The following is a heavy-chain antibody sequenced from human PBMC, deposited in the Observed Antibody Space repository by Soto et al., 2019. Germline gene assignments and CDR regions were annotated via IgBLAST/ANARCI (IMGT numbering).Heavy chain of an antibody. CDR3: ARGASGYSSSWYRRWFDP. V-gene: IGHV4-34*01. CDR1: GGSFSGYY. J-gene: IGHJ5*02. D-gene: IGHD6-13*01. CDR2: INHSGST. Sequence: KPSETLSLTCAVYGGSFSGYYWGWIRQPPGEGLEWIGEINHSGSTNYNPSLKSRVTISVDTSKDQFSLKLSSVTAADTAVYYCARGASGYSSSWYRRWFDPWGQGTLVTVSS.